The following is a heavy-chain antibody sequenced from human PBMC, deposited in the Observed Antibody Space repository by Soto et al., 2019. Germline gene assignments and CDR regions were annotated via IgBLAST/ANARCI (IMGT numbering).Heavy chain of an antibody. CDR2: IYYSGST. J-gene: IGHJ5*02. CDR3: ARHSLYSSSPIAVSWFDP. CDR1: GGSISSSSYY. V-gene: IGHV4-39*01. Sequence: QLQLQESGPGLVKPSETLSLTCTVSGGSISSSSYYWGWIRQPPGKGLEWIGSIYYSGSTYYNPSLKSRVTISVDTSKNQFSLKLSSVTAADTAVYYCARHSLYSSSPIAVSWFDPWGQGTLVTVSS. D-gene: IGHD6-6*01.